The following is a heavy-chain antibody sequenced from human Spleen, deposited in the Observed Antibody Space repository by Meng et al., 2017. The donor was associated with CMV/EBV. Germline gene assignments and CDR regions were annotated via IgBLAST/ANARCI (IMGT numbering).Heavy chain of an antibody. V-gene: IGHV1-8*03. J-gene: IGHJ4*02. D-gene: IGHD4-23*01. CDR1: GYTFTSYD. CDR3: ARAYSPYGGNSRDFDY. CDR2: MNPNSGNT. Sequence: ASVKVSCKASGYTFTSYDINWVRQATGQGLEWMGWMNPNSGNTGYAQKFQGTVTITRNTSISTAYMELSSLRSEDTAMYYCARAYSPYGGNSRDFDYWGQGTLVTVSS.